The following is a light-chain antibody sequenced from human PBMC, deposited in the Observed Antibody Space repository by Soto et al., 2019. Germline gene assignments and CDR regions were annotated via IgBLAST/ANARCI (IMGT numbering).Light chain of an antibody. J-gene: IGLJ2*01. Sequence: QSALTQPASVSGSPGQSITISCTGSNSDVGGFDYVSWYQHHPGKAPKLMIYDVTDRPSGVSDRFSGSKSGNTASLTISGLQAEDEADYYCSSYTSSGTRIFGAGTKLTVL. CDR2: DVT. CDR3: SSYTSSGTRI. V-gene: IGLV2-14*03. CDR1: NSDVGGFDY.